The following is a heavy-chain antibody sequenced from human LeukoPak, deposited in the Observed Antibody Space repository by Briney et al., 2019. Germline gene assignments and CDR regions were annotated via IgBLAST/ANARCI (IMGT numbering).Heavy chain of an antibody. D-gene: IGHD6-19*01. V-gene: IGHV3-66*02. CDR2: IYSGGST. Sequence: GGSLRLSCAASGFTITNNYISWVRQAPGKGLEWVSVIYSGGSTYYGDSVEGRFTMSRDDSKNTLYLQMNSLRVEDTAVYYCARDPYSSGWYRWFDPWGQGTLVTVSS. J-gene: IGHJ5*02. CDR1: GFTITNNY. CDR3: ARDPYSSGWYRWFDP.